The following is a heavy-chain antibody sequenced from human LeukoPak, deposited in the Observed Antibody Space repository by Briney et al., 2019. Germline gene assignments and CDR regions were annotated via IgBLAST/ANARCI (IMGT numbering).Heavy chain of an antibody. J-gene: IGHJ3*02. CDR2: IIPIFGTA. V-gene: IGHV1-69*05. CDR1: GGTFSSYA. CDR3: ARVRDGYFYDAFDI. Sequence: ASVKVSCKASGGTFSSYAISWVRQAPGQGLEWMGRIIPIFGTANYAQKFQGRVTITTDESMSTAYMELSSLRSEDTAVYYCARVRDGYFYDAFDIWGQGTMVTVSS. D-gene: IGHD5-24*01.